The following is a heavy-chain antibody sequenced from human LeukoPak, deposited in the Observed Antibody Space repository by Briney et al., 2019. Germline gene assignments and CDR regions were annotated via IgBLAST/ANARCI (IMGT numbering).Heavy chain of an antibody. V-gene: IGHV1-46*01. D-gene: IGHD4-11*01. CDR2: INPSGGST. J-gene: IGHJ6*03. CDR3: ARDRHDYSNIVPNTYYYYYMDV. CDR1: GYTFTSYY. Sequence: ASVKVSCKASGYTFTSYYMHWVRQAPGQGLEWMGIINPSGGSTSYAQKFQGRVTMTRDMSTSTVYMELSSLRSEETAVYYCARDRHDYSNIVPNTYYYYYMDVWGKGTTVTVSS.